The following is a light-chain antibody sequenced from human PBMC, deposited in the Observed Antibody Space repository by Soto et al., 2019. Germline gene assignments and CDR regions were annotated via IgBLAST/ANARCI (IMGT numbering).Light chain of an antibody. V-gene: IGKV4-1*01. J-gene: IGKJ5*01. CDR3: QQYYSTLIT. CDR1: QSVLYSSNNKNY. CDR2: WAS. Sequence: IVMTQSPDSLAVSLGEKATINCKSSQSVLYSSNNKNYLAWYKQKPGQPPKLLISWASTRESGVPDRFSGSGSGTNFTLTISSLQAEDVAVYYCQQYYSTLITFGQGTRLEI.